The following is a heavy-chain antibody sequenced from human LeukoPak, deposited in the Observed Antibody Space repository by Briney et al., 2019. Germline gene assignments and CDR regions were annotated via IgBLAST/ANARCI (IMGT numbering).Heavy chain of an antibody. CDR2: IYYSGST. J-gene: IGHJ5*02. CDR1: GGSISSSSYY. Sequence: PSETLSLTCAVSGGSISSSSYYWGWIRQPPGKGLEWIGSIYYSGSTYYNPSLKSRVTISVDTSKNQFSLKLSSVTAVDTAVYYCARERGIVGATRRVSWFDPWGQGTLVTVSS. CDR3: ARERGIVGATRRVSWFDP. D-gene: IGHD1-26*01. V-gene: IGHV4-39*07.